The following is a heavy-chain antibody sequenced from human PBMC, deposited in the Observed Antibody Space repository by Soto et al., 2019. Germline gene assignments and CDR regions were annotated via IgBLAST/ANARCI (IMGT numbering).Heavy chain of an antibody. CDR1: GYTFTSYA. Sequence: QVQLVQSGAEVKKPGASVKVSCKASGYTFTSYAIHWVRQAPGQRLEWMGWINAGNGNTKYSQKFQGRVTITRDTSASTAYMELSSLRSEDTAVYYCAREKGDTAMVSAFDIWGQGTMVTVSS. V-gene: IGHV1-3*01. CDR3: AREKGDTAMVSAFDI. CDR2: INAGNGNT. J-gene: IGHJ3*02. D-gene: IGHD5-18*01.